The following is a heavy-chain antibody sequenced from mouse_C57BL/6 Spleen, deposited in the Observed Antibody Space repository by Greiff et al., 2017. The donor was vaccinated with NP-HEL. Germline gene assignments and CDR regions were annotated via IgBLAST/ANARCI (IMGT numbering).Heavy chain of an antibody. CDR1: GFTFSDYY. CDR3: ARERGYYRYFDV. V-gene: IGHV5-16*01. Sequence: EVKLVESEGGLVQPGSSMKLSCTASGFTFSDYYMAWVRQVPEKGLEWVANINYDGSSTYYLDSLKSRFIISRDNAKNILYLQMSSLKSEDTATYYCARERGYYRYFDVWGTRTTVTVSS. J-gene: IGHJ1*03. D-gene: IGHD2-2*01. CDR2: INYDGSST.